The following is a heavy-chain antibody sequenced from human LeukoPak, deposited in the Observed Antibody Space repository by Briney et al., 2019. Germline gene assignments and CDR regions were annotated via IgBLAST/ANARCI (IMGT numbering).Heavy chain of an antibody. Sequence: PGGSLRLSCAASGFTFSSYGMHWVRQAPGKGLEWVAVIWYDGSNKYYADSVKGRFTISGDNSKNTLYLQMNSLRAEDTAVYYCARDLYYDSSGSDYWGQGTLVTVSS. CDR1: GFTFSSYG. CDR3: ARDLYYDSSGSDY. J-gene: IGHJ4*02. CDR2: IWYDGSNK. D-gene: IGHD3-22*01. V-gene: IGHV3-33*01.